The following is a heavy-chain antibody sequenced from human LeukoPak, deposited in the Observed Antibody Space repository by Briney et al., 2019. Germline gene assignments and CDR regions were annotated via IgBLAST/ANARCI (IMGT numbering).Heavy chain of an antibody. Sequence: ASVKVSCKASGYTFTSYYMHWVRQAPGQGLEWMGIINPSGGYTTYAQKFQGRVTMTRDTSTSTVYMELGSLRSEDTAVYYCARDLRDSSGSYYFDYWGQGTLVTVSS. V-gene: IGHV1-46*01. J-gene: IGHJ4*02. CDR2: INPSGGYT. CDR3: ARDLRDSSGSYYFDY. CDR1: GYTFTSYY. D-gene: IGHD3-22*01.